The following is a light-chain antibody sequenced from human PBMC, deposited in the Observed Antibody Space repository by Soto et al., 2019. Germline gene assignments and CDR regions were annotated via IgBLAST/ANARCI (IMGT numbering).Light chain of an antibody. CDR3: QQYYSTLYT. CDR1: QSILYSSNNKNY. J-gene: IGKJ2*01. CDR2: CAS. V-gene: IGKV4-1*01. Sequence: DIVMTQSPDSLAVSLGERATINCKSSQSILYSSNNKNYLAWYQQKPGQPPKLLIYCASSRKSGVPDRFSGSGSGTDFTPAISSLQAEDVAVYYCQQYYSTLYTFGQGTKLEIK.